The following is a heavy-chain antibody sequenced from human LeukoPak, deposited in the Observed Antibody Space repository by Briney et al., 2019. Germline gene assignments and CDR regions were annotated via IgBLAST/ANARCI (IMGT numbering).Heavy chain of an antibody. Sequence: AASVKVSCTASGYTFINFPLSWVRQAPGRGPEWVGWIYPNNSTRGYAKNFQGRVVLTRDTSISTAYMELRSLKSEDTAVYYCARGKVLFDHWGQGSLVAVSS. CDR3: ARGKVLFDH. CDR1: GYTFINFP. CDR2: IYPNNSTR. J-gene: IGHJ4*02. V-gene: IGHV1-8*01.